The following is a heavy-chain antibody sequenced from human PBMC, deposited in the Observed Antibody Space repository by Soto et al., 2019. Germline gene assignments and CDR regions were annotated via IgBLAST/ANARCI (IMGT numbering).Heavy chain of an antibody. CDR3: ARDTLTSIAARSYYYGMDV. V-gene: IGHV4-30-4*01. Sequence: SETLSLTCTVSGGSISSGDYYWSWIRQPPGKGLEWIGYIYYSGSTYYNPSLKSRVTISVDTSKNQFSLKLSSVTAADTAVYYCARDTLTSIAARSYYYGMDVWGQGTTVTVSS. J-gene: IGHJ6*02. CDR2: IYYSGST. D-gene: IGHD6-6*01. CDR1: GGSISSGDYY.